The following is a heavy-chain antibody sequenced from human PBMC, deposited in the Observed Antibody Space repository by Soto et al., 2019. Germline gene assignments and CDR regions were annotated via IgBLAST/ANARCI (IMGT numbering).Heavy chain of an antibody. J-gene: IGHJ4*02. CDR3: AKGLDPLRFLEWLLYLDY. V-gene: IGHV3-30*18. CDR2: ISYDGSNK. D-gene: IGHD3-3*01. CDR1: GFTFSSYG. Sequence: VQLVESGGGVVQPGRSLRLSRAASGFTFSSYGRHWVRQAPGKGLEWVAVISYDGSNKYYADSVKGRFTISRDNSKNTLYLQMNSLRAEDTAVYYCAKGLDPLRFLEWLLYLDYWGQGTLVTVSS.